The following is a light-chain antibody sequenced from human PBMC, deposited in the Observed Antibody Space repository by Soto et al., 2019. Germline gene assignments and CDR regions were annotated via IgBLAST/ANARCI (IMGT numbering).Light chain of an antibody. J-gene: IGLJ1*01. CDR2: EVS. CDR1: SSDVGGYNY. CDR3: CSYTGASTLV. V-gene: IGLV2-14*01. Sequence: QSALTQPASVSGSPGQSITISCTGTSSDVGGYNYVSWYQQYPGKAPKLMIFEVSNRPSGVSNRFSATKSGNTASLTISGLRTEDEADYYCCSYTGASTLVFGSGTKVTV.